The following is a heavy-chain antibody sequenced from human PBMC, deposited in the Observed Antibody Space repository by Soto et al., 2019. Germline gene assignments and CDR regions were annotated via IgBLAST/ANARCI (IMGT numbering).Heavy chain of an antibody. D-gene: IGHD6-19*01. CDR3: ASGRYTSGWYPDYFDY. V-gene: IGHV3-7*03. CDR2: IKQDGSDK. CDR1: GFTFNNYG. J-gene: IGHJ4*02. Sequence: EVQVVESGGGLVQPGGSLRLSCEVSGFTFNNYGMSWVRQAPGKGLGWGANIKQDGSDKYYVDSLKGRFTISRDNAKNTLYLQMNSLRAEDTAVYYCASGRYTSGWYPDYFDYWGQGTLVTVSS.